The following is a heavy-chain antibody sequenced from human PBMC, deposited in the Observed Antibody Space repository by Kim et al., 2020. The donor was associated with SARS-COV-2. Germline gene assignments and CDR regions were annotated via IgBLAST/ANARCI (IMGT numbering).Heavy chain of an antibody. Sequence: GGSLRLSCAASEFTFSSYWMSWVRQAPGKGLEWVANIKQDGSEKYYVDSVKGRFTISRDNAKNSLYLQMNSLRAEDTAVYYCAREGVYSYGLHAFDVWGQGTMVTVSS. V-gene: IGHV3-7*03. CDR1: EFTFSSYW. J-gene: IGHJ3*01. CDR3: AREGVYSYGLHAFDV. CDR2: IKQDGSEK. D-gene: IGHD5-18*01.